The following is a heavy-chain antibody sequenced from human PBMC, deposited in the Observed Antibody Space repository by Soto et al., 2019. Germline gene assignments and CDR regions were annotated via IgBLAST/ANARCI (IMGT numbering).Heavy chain of an antibody. CDR1: GGSFSGYY. V-gene: IGHV4-34*01. Sequence: SETLSLTCAVYGGSFSGYYWSWIRQPPGKGLEWIGEINHSGSTNYNPSLKSRVTISVDTSKNQFSLKLSSVTAADTAVYYCARGRGITGTTWFDPWGQGXLVTVYS. CDR3: ARGRGITGTTWFDP. J-gene: IGHJ5*02. D-gene: IGHD1-7*01. CDR2: INHSGST.